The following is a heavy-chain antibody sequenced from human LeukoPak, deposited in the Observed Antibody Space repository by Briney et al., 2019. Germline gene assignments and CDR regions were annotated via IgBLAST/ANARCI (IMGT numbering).Heavy chain of an antibody. D-gene: IGHD2-2*01. V-gene: IGHV4-59*11. Sequence: SGTLSLTCTVSGGSINSHYWTWMRQPPGKGLEWIGYIYYSGSTSYNPSLKSRVTISVDTSKNQFSLKVTSVTTADTGVYYCALLGYSSSWNNFWGQGTLVTVSS. CDR1: GGSINSHY. J-gene: IGHJ4*02. CDR3: ALLGYSSSWNNF. CDR2: IYYSGST.